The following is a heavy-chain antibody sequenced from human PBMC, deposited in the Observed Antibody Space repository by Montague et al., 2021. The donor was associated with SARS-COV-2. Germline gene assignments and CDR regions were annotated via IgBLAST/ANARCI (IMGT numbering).Heavy chain of an antibody. D-gene: IGHD3-10*01. V-gene: IGHV4-34*01. CDR2: INHGGST. CDR3: ARLRDGVVPSPILGVGPYYSYYYMDV. J-gene: IGHJ6*03. CDR1: GTSFSGYY. Sequence: SETLSLTCAVHGTSFSGYYWNWIRQPPGKGLEWIGEINHGGSTKYSPSLESRLTMSADTSKNQFSLKLTSVAAADTAVYYCARLRDGVVPSPILGVGPYYSYYYMDVWGRGTTVTVSS.